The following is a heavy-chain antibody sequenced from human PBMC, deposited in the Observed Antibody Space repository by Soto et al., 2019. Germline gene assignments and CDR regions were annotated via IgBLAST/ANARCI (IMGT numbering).Heavy chain of an antibody. V-gene: IGHV4-59*01. CDR2: IYYSGST. CDR1: DCSISSYY. D-gene: IGHD5-12*01. Sequence: FVPRCDTGRVADCSISSYYLSWIRKPPGKGLEWIGYIYYSGSTSYKPSLKIRVTISVDTSKNQFSLKLSSVTAADTAVYYCARDLASGYEGFDYWGQGTLVTVSS. CDR3: ARDLASGYEGFDY. J-gene: IGHJ4*02.